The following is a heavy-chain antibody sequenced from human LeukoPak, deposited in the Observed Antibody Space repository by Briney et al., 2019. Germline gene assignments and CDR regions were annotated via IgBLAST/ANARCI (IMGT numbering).Heavy chain of an antibody. D-gene: IGHD3-22*01. CDR3: ARIAYDSSNYGMDV. J-gene: IGHJ6*02. V-gene: IGHV3-30-3*01. CDR1: GFTFSSYA. Sequence: GGSLRLSCAASGFTFSSYAMPWVRQAPGKGLEWVAVISYDGSNKYYADSVKGRFTISRDNSKNTLYLQMNSLRAEDTAVYYCARIAYDSSNYGMDVWGQGTTVTVSS. CDR2: ISYDGSNK.